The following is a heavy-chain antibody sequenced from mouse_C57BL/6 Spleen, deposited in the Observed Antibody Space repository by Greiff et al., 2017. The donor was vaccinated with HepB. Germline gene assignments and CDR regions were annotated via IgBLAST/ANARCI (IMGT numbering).Heavy chain of an antibody. CDR2: ISDGGSYT. CDR1: GFTFSSYA. Sequence: EVKLMESGGGLVKPGGSLKLSCAASGFTFSSYAMSWVRQTPEKRLEWVATISDGGSYTYYPDNVKGRFTISRDNAKNNLYLQMSHLKSEDTAMYYCARALYYYGSSPFAYWGQGTLVTVSA. D-gene: IGHD1-1*01. V-gene: IGHV5-4*03. CDR3: ARALYYYGSSPFAY. J-gene: IGHJ3*01.